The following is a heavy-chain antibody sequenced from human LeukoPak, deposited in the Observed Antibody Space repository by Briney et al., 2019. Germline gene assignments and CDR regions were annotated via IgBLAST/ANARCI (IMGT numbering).Heavy chain of an antibody. Sequence: SETLSLTCTVSGGSFSGYYWSWIRQPPGKGLEWIGEINHNGSTNYNPSLKSRVTISVDTSKNQFSLKLSSVTAADTAVYYCARATPTVAHAFDIWGQGTMVTVSS. D-gene: IGHD4-23*01. CDR1: GGSFSGYY. CDR2: INHNGST. V-gene: IGHV4-34*01. CDR3: ARATPTVAHAFDI. J-gene: IGHJ3*02.